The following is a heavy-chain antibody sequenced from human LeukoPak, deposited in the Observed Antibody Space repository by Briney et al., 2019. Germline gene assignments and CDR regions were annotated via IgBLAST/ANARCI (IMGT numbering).Heavy chain of an antibody. Sequence: GGSLRLSCAASGFTFSSYWMSWVRQAPGKGLEWVANIKQDGSEKYYVDSVKGRFTISRDNAKNSLYLKMNSLTAEDTAVYSCASLMAVGGTEYFQHWGRGPLVSVSS. CDR3: ASLMAVGGTEYFQH. J-gene: IGHJ1*01. CDR2: IKQDGSEK. D-gene: IGHD6-19*01. CDR1: GFTFSSYW. V-gene: IGHV3-7*03.